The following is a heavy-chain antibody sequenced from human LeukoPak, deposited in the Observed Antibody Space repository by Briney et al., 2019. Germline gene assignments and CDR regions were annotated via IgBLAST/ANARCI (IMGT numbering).Heavy chain of an antibody. CDR2: IYYSGST. Sequence: PSETLPLTCTVSGGSINSYYWSWIRQPPGKGLEWIGYIYYSGSTNYNPSLKSRVTISVDTSKNKFFLKLSSVTAADTAVYYCARRGATYLDYWGQGALVSASS. CDR3: ARRGATYLDY. J-gene: IGHJ4*02. CDR1: GGSINSYY. V-gene: IGHV4-59*08. D-gene: IGHD3-10*01.